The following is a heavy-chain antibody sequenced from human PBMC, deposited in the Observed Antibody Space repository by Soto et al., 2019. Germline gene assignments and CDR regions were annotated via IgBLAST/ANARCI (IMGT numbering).Heavy chain of an antibody. J-gene: IGHJ6*02. V-gene: IGHV3-30*18. Sequence: QVQLVESGGGVVQPGRSLRLSCAASGFTFSSYGMHWVRQAPGKGLEWVAVISYDGSNKYYADSVKGRFTISRDNSKNTLYLQMNSLRAEDTAVYYCAKVLTVTTPAYYYGMDVWGQGTTVTVSS. CDR1: GFTFSSYG. CDR3: AKVLTVTTPAYYYGMDV. CDR2: ISYDGSNK. D-gene: IGHD4-17*01.